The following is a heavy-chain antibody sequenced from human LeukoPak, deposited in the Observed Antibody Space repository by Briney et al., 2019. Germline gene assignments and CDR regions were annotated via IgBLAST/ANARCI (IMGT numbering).Heavy chain of an antibody. J-gene: IGHJ6*03. CDR3: ARDGLSGGYYYYMDV. Sequence: SETLSLTCTVSGGSISSYYWSWIRQPPGKGLEWIGYIYYSGSTNYNPSLKSRVTISVDTSKNQFSLKLSSVTAADTAVYYCARDGLSGGYYYYMDVWGKGTTVTISS. CDR2: IYYSGST. CDR1: GGSISSYY. V-gene: IGHV4-59*01.